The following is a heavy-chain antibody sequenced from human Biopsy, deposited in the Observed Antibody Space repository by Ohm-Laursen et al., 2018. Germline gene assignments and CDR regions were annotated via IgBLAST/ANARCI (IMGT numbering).Heavy chain of an antibody. V-gene: IGHV1-18*01. CDR2: ISGYNGNT. Sequence: ASVKVSCKASGYFFSSYGLNWVRQAPGQGLEWMGRISGYNGNTNYAQKFQGRVTMTIDSSVSTAYLELRSLRSDDTAFYYCVRGTGSQYFDYWGQGTLVTVSS. CDR3: VRGTGSQYFDY. CDR1: GYFFSSYG. D-gene: IGHD1-26*01. J-gene: IGHJ4*02.